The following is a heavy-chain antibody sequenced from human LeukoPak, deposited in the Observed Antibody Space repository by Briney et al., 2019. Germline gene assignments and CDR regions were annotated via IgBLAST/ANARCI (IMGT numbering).Heavy chain of an antibody. V-gene: IGHV4-61*08. Sequence: PSQTLSLTCTVSGGSISSGDYYWSWIRQPPGKGLEWIGYIYYSGSTNYNPSLKSRVTISVDTSKNQFSLKLSSVTAADTAVYYCARGAQGVRLRFSHGPTTFDYWGQGTLVTVSS. D-gene: IGHD3-3*01. CDR1: GGSISSGDYY. CDR3: ARGAQGVRLRFSHGPTTFDY. CDR2: IYYSGST. J-gene: IGHJ4*02.